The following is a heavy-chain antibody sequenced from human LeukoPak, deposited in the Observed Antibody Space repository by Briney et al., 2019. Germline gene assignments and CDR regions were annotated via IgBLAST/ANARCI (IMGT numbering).Heavy chain of an antibody. D-gene: IGHD3-10*01. J-gene: IGHJ4*02. CDR1: GFTFSSFA. V-gene: IGHV3-23*01. Sequence: GGSLRLSCAASGFTFSSFAMSWVRQAPGMGLEWVSIISGSGGSTYYADSVKGRFTISRDNSKNTLYLQMNSLRAEDTAVYYCAKDFSRAVRGVMWYWGQGTLVTVSS. CDR2: ISGSGGST. CDR3: AKDFSRAVRGVMWY.